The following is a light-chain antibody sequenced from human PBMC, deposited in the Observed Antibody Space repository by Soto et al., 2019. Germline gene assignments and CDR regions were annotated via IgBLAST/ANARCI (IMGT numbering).Light chain of an antibody. V-gene: IGKV3-15*01. J-gene: IGKJ1*01. Sequence: EVVMTQSPATLSVSPGERATLSCRASQSVSSNLAWYQQKPGQAPRLLIYGASTRATGIPARFSVSGSGTDFTLTISSLQSEDFAGYYFQQYNNWPPWTFGQGTKVEIK. CDR1: QSVSSN. CDR2: GAS. CDR3: QQYNNWPPWT.